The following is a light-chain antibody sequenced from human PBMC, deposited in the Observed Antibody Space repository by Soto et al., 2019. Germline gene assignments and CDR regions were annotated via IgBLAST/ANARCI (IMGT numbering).Light chain of an antibody. Sequence: QSALTQPASVSGSPGQSITISCTGTSSDVGGYNYVSWYQQQPGKAPKLMIYDVNTRPSGVSNRFSGSKSGNTASLTISGLQAEDEADYYCSSYTSSISFGGGTKVTVL. CDR3: SSYTSSIS. CDR1: SSDVGGYNY. V-gene: IGLV2-14*01. CDR2: DVN. J-gene: IGLJ2*01.